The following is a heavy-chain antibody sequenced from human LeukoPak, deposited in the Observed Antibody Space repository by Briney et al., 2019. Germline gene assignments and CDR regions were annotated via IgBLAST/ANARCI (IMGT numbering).Heavy chain of an antibody. CDR2: ISGSGGST. D-gene: IGHD1-26*01. Sequence: GGSLRLSCAASGFTFSSYAMSWVRQAPGKGLEWVSAISGSGGSTYYADSVKGRFTISRDNSKNTLYLQMNSLRAEDTAVYYCAKDDQGIVGATLGDDAFDIWGQGTVVTVSS. CDR3: AKDDQGIVGATLGDDAFDI. J-gene: IGHJ3*02. V-gene: IGHV3-23*01. CDR1: GFTFSSYA.